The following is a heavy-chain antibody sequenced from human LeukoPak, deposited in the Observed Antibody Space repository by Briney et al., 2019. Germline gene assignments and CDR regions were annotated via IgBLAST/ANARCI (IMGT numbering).Heavy chain of an antibody. CDR2: MNPNSGNT. D-gene: IGHD3-16*01. J-gene: IGHJ4*02. V-gene: IGHV1-8*01. CDR3: ASLSLRRDAFDI. Sequence: GASVKVSCKASGYTFTSYDINWVRQATGQGLEWMGWMNPNSGNTGYAQKFQGRVTMTRNTSISTAYMELSSLRSEDTAVYYCASLSLRRDAFDIWGQGTLVTVSS. CDR1: GYTFTSYD.